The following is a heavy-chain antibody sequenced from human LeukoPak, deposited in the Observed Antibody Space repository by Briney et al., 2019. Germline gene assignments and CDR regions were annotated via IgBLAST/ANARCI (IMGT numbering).Heavy chain of an antibody. CDR1: GFTVSSNY. Sequence: GGSLRLSCAASGFTVSSNYMSWVRQAPGKGLEWVSVIYSGGSTYYADSVKGRFTISRDNSKNTLYLQMNSLRAEDTAVYYCATGGYYDFWSGYVHFDYWGQGTLVTVSS. CDR3: ATGGYYDFWSGYVHFDY. J-gene: IGHJ4*02. V-gene: IGHV3-53*01. CDR2: IYSGGST. D-gene: IGHD3-3*01.